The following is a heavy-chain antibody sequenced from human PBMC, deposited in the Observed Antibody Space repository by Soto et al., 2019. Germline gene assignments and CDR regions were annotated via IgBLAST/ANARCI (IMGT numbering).Heavy chain of an antibody. V-gene: IGHV3-74*03. J-gene: IGHJ6*02. CDR1: GFTFSAYW. Sequence: EVQLVESGGGLVQPGGSRRLSCAASGFTFSAYWMHWVRQAPGKGLVWVSRTNTDGTATTYADSVEGRFTISRDNAKNMLYLQMNSLRAEDTAVYYCTRGHYYGMDVWGQGTTVTVSS. CDR2: TNTDGTAT. CDR3: TRGHYYGMDV.